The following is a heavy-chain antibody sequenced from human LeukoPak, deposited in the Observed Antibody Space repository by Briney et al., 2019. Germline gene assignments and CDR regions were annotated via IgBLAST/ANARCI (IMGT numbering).Heavy chain of an antibody. J-gene: IGHJ4*02. CDR2: IYYSGSS. CDR3: ARVDRTYYYDSSGYGDY. CDR1: GGSISSYY. D-gene: IGHD3-22*01. V-gene: IGHV4-59*12. Sequence: SETLSLTCTVSGGSISSYYWSWIRQPPGKGLEWIGYIYYSGSSNYNPSLKSRVIISGDTSKNQVSLKLSSVTAADTAVYYCARVDRTYYYDSSGYGDYWGQGTLVTVSS.